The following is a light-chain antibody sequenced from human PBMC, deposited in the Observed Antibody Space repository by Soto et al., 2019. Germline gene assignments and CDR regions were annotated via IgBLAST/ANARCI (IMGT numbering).Light chain of an antibody. CDR3: QQYNGYSTWT. V-gene: IGKV1-17*01. J-gene: IGKJ1*01. CDR2: AAS. Sequence: DIQMTQSPSSLSASVGDRVTITCRASQGIRNDLGWYQQKPGKAPKRLIYAASTLQSGVPSRFSGSGSGTEFTLTISSLQPDDFATYYCQQYNGYSTWTFGQGTKVDLK. CDR1: QGIRND.